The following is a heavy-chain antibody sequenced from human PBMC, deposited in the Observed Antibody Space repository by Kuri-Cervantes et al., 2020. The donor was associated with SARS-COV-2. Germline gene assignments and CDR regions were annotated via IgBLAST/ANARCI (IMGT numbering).Heavy chain of an antibody. V-gene: IGHV4-59*01. CDR3: ARGNGFYMDV. Sequence: ESLKISCTLSGGPISSFYWSWIRQSPGKGLEWIGYVYFGGSTDYNPALKSRVTISVDTSKKQFSLRLTSVTAADTAVYFCARGNGFYMDVWGKGTTVTVSS. CDR2: VYFGGST. J-gene: IGHJ6*03. CDR1: GGPISSFY. D-gene: IGHD1-1*01.